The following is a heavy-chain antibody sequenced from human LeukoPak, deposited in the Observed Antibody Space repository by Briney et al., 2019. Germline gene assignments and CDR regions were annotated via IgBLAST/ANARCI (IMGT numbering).Heavy chain of an antibody. J-gene: IGHJ4*02. CDR2: ISSSSSSI. CDR3: ARDSGGSSGWYYFDY. CDR1: EFTFSNFG. Sequence: GGSLRLSCAASEFTFSNFGMNWVRQAPGKGLEWVSYISSSSSSIYYADSVRGRFTISRDNAKNSLYLQMNSLRDGDTAVYYCARDSGGSSGWYYFDYWGQGTLVTVSS. D-gene: IGHD6-13*01. V-gene: IGHV3-48*02.